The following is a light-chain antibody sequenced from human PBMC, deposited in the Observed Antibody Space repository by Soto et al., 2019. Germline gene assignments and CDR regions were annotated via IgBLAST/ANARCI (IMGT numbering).Light chain of an antibody. CDR2: DAS. J-gene: IGKJ1*01. CDR3: QQRRNLPHT. CDR1: QSVSSY. V-gene: IGKV3-11*01. Sequence: EIVLTQSPATLSLSPGERATLSCRASQSVSSYLAWYQQKPGQAPRLLIYDASNRATGIPARFSGSGSGTDFTLTISSLEPEDFAVYYCQQRRNLPHTFGQGTKVEIK.